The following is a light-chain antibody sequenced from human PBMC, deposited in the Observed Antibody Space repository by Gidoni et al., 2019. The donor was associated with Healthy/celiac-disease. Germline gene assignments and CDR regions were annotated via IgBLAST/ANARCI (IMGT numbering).Light chain of an antibody. J-gene: IGKJ1*01. CDR3: QQYYSTPQT. CDR1: QSVLYRSNNKNY. CDR2: WAS. Sequence: DIVMIQSPDSLAVSLGERATINCKSSQSVLYRSNNKNYLAWYQQKPGQPPKLLIYWASTRESGVPDRFGGSGSGTDFTLTISSLQAEDVAVYYCQQYYSTPQTFGQGTKVEIK. V-gene: IGKV4-1*01.